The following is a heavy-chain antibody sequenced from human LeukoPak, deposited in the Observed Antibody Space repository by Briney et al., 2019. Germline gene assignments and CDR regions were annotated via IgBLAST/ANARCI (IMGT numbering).Heavy chain of an antibody. J-gene: IGHJ5*02. CDR2: ISGSGGNT. CDR1: GFTFSNYA. CDR3: AKCLGMPYNWFDP. D-gene: IGHD1-26*01. V-gene: IGHV3-23*01. Sequence: PGGSLRLSCAASGFTFSNYAMTWVRQAPGQGLEWVSLISGSGGNTYYADSVKARFTISRDNSKNTLYLQMNSLRAEDTAVYYCAKCLGMPYNWFDPWGQGTLVTVSS.